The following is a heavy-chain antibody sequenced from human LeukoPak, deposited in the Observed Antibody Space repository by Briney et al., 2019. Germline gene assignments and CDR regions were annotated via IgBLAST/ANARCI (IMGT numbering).Heavy chain of an antibody. CDR2: VNPSSGSA. D-gene: IGHD3-10*01. J-gene: IGHJ4*02. Sequence: GASVKVSCKASGYTFSGYSMHWVRQAPGQGPEWMGMVNPSSGSATYAQKLQGSVTMTRDTSTTTLYMELSSLRSEDTAVYYCARDWAHGSFDYWGQGTPVIVSS. V-gene: IGHV1-46*01. CDR3: ARDWAHGSFDY. CDR1: GYTFSGYS.